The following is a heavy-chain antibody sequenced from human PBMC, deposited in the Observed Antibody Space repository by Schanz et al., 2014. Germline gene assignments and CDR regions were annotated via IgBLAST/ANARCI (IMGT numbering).Heavy chain of an antibody. CDR1: GYTFINSD. D-gene: IGHD5-12*01. CDR3: ARHSRGYPFYGMDA. Sequence: QVQLVQSGAEVKNPGASVKVSCKASGYTFINSDINWVRQAAGQGLEWMGWINTNTGNPTYAQGFTGRFVFSWDTSVSTAYLRISSVKADDTAVYYCARHSRGYPFYGMDAWGQGTTVTVSS. V-gene: IGHV7-4-1*02. CDR2: INTNTGNP. J-gene: IGHJ6*02.